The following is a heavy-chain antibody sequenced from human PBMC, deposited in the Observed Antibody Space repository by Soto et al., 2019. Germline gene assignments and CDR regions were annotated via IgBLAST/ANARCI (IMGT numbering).Heavy chain of an antibody. D-gene: IGHD1-7*01. CDR3: AKDLRLTVGASELRAFDY. CDR1: GFTFSSCG. V-gene: IGHV3-30*18. Sequence: QVQLVESGGGVVQPGRSLRLSCAASGFTFSSCGMHWVRQAPGKGLEWVAVISYDGSNKYYADSVKGRFTISRDNSKNTLYLQMNSLRAEDTAVYYCAKDLRLTVGASELRAFDYWGQGTLVTVSS. CDR2: ISYDGSNK. J-gene: IGHJ4*02.